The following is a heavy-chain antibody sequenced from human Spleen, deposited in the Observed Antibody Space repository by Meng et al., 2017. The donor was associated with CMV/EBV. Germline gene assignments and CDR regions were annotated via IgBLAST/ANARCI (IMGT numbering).Heavy chain of an antibody. CDR2: INPDNGNT. J-gene: IGHJ3*02. V-gene: IGHV1-18*01. D-gene: IGHD7-27*01. CDR3: ATQLGRGDAFDI. Sequence: ASVKVSCKASGYTFTTYAISWVRQAPGQGLEWMGWINPDNGNTKYAQKFQGRVTMTTDTSTSTAYMELRSLRSDDTAVYHCATQLGRGDAFDIWGQGTMVTVSS. CDR1: GYTFTTYA.